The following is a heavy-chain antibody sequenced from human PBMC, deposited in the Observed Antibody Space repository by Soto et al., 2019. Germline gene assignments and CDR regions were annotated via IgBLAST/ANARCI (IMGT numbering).Heavy chain of an antibody. CDR1: GGSISSSSYY. V-gene: IGHV4-39*01. D-gene: IGHD3-3*01. CDR2: IYYSGST. CDR3: ARPFFPDGFDP. J-gene: IGHJ5*02. Sequence: NPSETLSLTCTVSGGSISSSSYYWGWIRQPPGKGLEWIGSIYYSGSTYYNPSLKSRVTISVDTSKNQFSLKLSSVTAADTAVYYCARPFFPDGFDPWGQGTLVTVSS.